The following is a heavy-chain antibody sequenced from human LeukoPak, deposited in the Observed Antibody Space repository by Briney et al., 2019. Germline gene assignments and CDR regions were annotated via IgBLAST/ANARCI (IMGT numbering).Heavy chain of an antibody. CDR3: ARDGYYYDSSGYDY. Sequence: SEALSLTCAVYGGSFSGYYWSWIRQPPGKGLEWIGEINHSGSTNYNPSLKSRVTISVDTSKNQFSLKLSSVTAADTAVYYCARDGYYYDSSGYDYWGQGTLVTVSS. CDR2: INHSGST. J-gene: IGHJ4*02. V-gene: IGHV4-34*01. D-gene: IGHD3-22*01. CDR1: GGSFSGYY.